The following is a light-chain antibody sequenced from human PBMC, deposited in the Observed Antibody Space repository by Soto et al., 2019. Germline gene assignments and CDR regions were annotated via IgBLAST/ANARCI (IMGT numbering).Light chain of an antibody. Sequence: EIVMTQSPATLSVSPGERDTLSCRTSQSFSSNLAWYQQKPGQAPWLLIYGASTRATGIPARFSGSGSGTEFTLTFSSLQSEDFAVYYCQQYNNWPLTFGQGTKVDIK. V-gene: IGKV3-15*01. CDR1: QSFSSN. CDR2: GAS. J-gene: IGKJ1*01. CDR3: QQYNNWPLT.